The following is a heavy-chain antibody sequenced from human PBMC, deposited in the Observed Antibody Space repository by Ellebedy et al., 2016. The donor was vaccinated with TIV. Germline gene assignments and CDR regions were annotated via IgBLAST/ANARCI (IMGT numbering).Heavy chain of an antibody. CDR1: GFTFSNYA. CDR2: ISGSGGST. D-gene: IGHD1-1*01. Sequence: GESLKISXAASGFTFSNYAMSWVRQAPGKGLEWVSTISGSGGSTYYADSVKGRFTISRDNSKNTLYLQMHSLRVEDTAVYYCAKDTNGANSPVDYWGQGTLVTVSS. J-gene: IGHJ4*02. CDR3: AKDTNGANSPVDY. V-gene: IGHV3-23*01.